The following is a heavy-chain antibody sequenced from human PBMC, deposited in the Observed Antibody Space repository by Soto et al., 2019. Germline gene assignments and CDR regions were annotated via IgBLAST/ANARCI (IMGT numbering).Heavy chain of an antibody. J-gene: IGHJ6*02. CDR1: GFTVSSNY. CDR3: AREKYSSSWPYGMDV. V-gene: IGHV3-53*01. D-gene: IGHD6-6*01. Sequence: PWGSLRLSCAASGFTVSSNYMSWVRQAPGKGLEWVSVIYSGGSTYYADSVKGRFTISRDNSKNTLYLQMNSLRAEDTAVYYCAREKYSSSWPYGMDVWGQGTTVTVSS. CDR2: IYSGGST.